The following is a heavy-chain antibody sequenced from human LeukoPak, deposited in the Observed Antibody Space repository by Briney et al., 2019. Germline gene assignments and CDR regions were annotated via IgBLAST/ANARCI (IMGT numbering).Heavy chain of an antibody. J-gene: IGHJ6*03. CDR3: ARLLGMVRVAPEYYMDV. V-gene: IGHV5-51*01. CDR2: IYPGDSDT. CDR1: GYSFTSYW. D-gene: IGHD3-10*01. Sequence: GESLKISCKGSGYSFTSYWIAWVRQMPGQGLEWMGIIYPGDSDTTYSPSFQGQVTISADKSISTAYLQWSSLKASDTAMYYCARLLGMVRVAPEYYMDVWGKGTTVTVSS.